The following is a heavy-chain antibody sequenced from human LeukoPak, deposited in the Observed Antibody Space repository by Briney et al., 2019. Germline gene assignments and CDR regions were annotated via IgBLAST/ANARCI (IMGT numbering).Heavy chain of an antibody. CDR2: ISYDGSNK. V-gene: IGHV3-30*04. Sequence: PGGSLRLSCAASGFTFSSYAMHWVRQAPGKGLEWVAVISYDGSNKYYADSVKGRFTISRDNSKNTLYLQMNSLRAEDTAVYYCARDLGSSSSWYMGYWGQGTLVTVSS. J-gene: IGHJ4*02. CDR1: GFTFSSYA. CDR3: ARDLGSSSSWYMGY. D-gene: IGHD6-13*01.